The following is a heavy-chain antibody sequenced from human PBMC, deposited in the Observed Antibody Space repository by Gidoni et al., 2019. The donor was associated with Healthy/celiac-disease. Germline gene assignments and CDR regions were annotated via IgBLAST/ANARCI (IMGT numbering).Heavy chain of an antibody. V-gene: IGHV3-21*01. D-gene: IGHD3-22*01. CDR3: ARELLRPRGGNFDY. CDR1: GFTFRSYG. J-gene: IGHJ4*02. Sequence: EVPLVESGGGLVKPVGSLRLSCAASGFTFRSYGMNLVRQAQGKGLEWVSSISSSSSYRYYADSVKGRFTISRDNAKNSLYLQMNSLRAEDTAVYYCARELLRPRGGNFDYWGQGTLVTVSS. CDR2: ISSSSSYR.